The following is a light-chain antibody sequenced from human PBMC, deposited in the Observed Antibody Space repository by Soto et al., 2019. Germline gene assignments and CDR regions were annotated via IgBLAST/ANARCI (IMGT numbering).Light chain of an antibody. J-gene: IGLJ3*02. CDR3: AAWDDSLNGWV. CDR2: SNN. Sequence: QSVLTQPPSASGTPGQRVIISCSGSSSNFGGNTANWYPQFPGTAPKVLIYSNNQRPSGVPDRFSGSKSGTSASLAISGLQSEDEADYYCAAWDDSLNGWVFGGGTKVTVL. V-gene: IGLV1-44*01. CDR1: SSNFGGNT.